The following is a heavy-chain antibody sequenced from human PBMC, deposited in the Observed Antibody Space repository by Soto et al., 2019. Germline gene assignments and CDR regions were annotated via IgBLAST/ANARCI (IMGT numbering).Heavy chain of an antibody. CDR1: GFTFSSYW. V-gene: IGHV3-74*01. Sequence: EVQLVESGGGLVQPGGSLRLSCAASGFTFSSYWMHWVRQAPGKGLVWVSRINSDGSSTSYADSVKGRCTISRDNAKNTLYLQMNSLRAEDTAVYYCARVPPNSSSPTVQYGMDVWGQGTTVTVSS. CDR3: ARVPPNSSSPTVQYGMDV. J-gene: IGHJ6*02. CDR2: INSDGSST. D-gene: IGHD6-6*01.